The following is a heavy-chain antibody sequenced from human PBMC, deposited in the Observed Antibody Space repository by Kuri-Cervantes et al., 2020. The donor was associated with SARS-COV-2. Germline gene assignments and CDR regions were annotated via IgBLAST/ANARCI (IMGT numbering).Heavy chain of an antibody. CDR1: GFTFSSYW. Sequence: GESLKISCAASGFTFSSYWMSWVRQAPGEGLEWVANIKQDGSEKYYVDSVKGRFTISRDNAKNTLYLQMNSLRAEDTAVYYCAFSPNFVVVSPYAFDIWGQGTMVTVSS. CDR3: AFSPNFVVVSPYAFDI. D-gene: IGHD2-2*01. CDR2: IKQDGSEK. V-gene: IGHV3-7*03. J-gene: IGHJ3*02.